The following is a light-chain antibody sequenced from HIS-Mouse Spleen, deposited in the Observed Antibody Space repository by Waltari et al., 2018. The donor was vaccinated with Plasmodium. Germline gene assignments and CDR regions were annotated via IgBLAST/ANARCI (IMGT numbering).Light chain of an antibody. CDR3: YSTDSSGNHRV. V-gene: IGLV3-10*01. Sequence: SYELTQPPSVSVSPGQTARITCSGDALPNKYAYWYQQTSGQAPVLVIYGDSKRPSGVPEGFSGASSGTMANLTISGAQVEDEADYYCYSTDSSGNHRVFGGGTKLTVL. CDR1: ALPNKY. J-gene: IGLJ3*02. CDR2: GDS.